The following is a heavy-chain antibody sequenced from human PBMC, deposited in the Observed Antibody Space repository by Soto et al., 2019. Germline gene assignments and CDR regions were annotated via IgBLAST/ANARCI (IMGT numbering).Heavy chain of an antibody. J-gene: IGHJ4*02. Sequence: GGSLRLSFAASGLTFRSNWMSWVRQAPGKGLEWVSAISGSGGSTYYADSVKGRFTISRDNSKNTLYLQMNSLRAEDTAVYYCAKDWSSVPTDYFDYWGQGTLVTVSS. CDR3: AKDWSSVPTDYFDY. V-gene: IGHV3-23*01. D-gene: IGHD2-2*01. CDR2: ISGSGGST. CDR1: GLTFRSNW.